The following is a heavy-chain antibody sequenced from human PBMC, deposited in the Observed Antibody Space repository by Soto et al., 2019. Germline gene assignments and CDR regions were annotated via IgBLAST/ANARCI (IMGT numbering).Heavy chain of an antibody. CDR3: AKDRTDTLTGYYGRDY. Sequence: QVQLVESGGGVVQPGRSLRLSCAASGFTFSSYGIHWVRQAPGKGLEWVAVISYDGSNKYYADSVKGRFTISRDNSKNPLYLQMHSLRAADTAVYYCAKDRTDTLTGYYGRDYWGQGTLVTVSS. CDR1: GFTFSSYG. CDR2: ISYDGSNK. J-gene: IGHJ4*02. D-gene: IGHD3-9*01. V-gene: IGHV3-30*18.